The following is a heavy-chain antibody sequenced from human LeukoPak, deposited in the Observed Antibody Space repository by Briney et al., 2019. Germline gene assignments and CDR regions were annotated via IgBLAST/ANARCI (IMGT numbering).Heavy chain of an antibody. CDR2: ISYDGSNK. V-gene: IGHV3-30-3*01. CDR1: GFTFSSYA. D-gene: IGHD3-22*01. Sequence: GGSLRLSCAASGFTFSSYAMHWVRQAPGKGLEWVAVISYDGSNKYCADSVKGRFTISRDNSKNTLYLQMNSLRAEDTAVYYCARDPAIVVVITGTFDYWGQGTLVTVSS. J-gene: IGHJ4*02. CDR3: ARDPAIVVVITGTFDY.